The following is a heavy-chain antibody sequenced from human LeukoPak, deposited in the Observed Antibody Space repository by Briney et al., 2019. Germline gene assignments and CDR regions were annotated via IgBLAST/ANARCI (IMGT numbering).Heavy chain of an antibody. D-gene: IGHD1-26*01. CDR3: ASGTEWELLQLVPWFDP. J-gene: IGHJ5*02. Sequence: SETLSLTCTVSGGSISSYYWSWIRQPPGKGLEWIGYIYYSGSTNYNPSLKSRVTISVDTSKNQFSLKLSSVTAADTAVYYCASGTEWELLQLVPWFDPWGQGTLVTVSS. CDR2: IYYSGST. V-gene: IGHV4-59*12. CDR1: GGSISSYY.